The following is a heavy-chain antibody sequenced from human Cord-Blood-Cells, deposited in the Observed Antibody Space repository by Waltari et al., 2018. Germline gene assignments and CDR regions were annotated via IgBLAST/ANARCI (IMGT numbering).Heavy chain of an antibody. CDR2: INHSGST. CDR3: ARRGIAAAGTVPDYYYYMDV. V-gene: IGHV4-34*01. J-gene: IGHJ6*03. CDR1: GGSFSGYY. D-gene: IGHD6-13*01. Sequence: QVQLQQWGAGLLKPSETLSLTCAVYGGSFSGYYWSWIRQPPGKGLEWIGEINHSGSTNYNPSLKIRGTISVDPSKNQFSLKLSSVTAADTAVYYCARRGIAAAGTVPDYYYYMDVWGKGTTVTVSS.